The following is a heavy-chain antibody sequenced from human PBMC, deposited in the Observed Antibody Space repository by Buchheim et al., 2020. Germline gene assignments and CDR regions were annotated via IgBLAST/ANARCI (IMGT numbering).Heavy chain of an antibody. J-gene: IGHJ4*02. CDR2: INHNGST. Sequence: QVQLQQWGAGLLKPSETLSLTCAVYGGSFSGYYWSWIRQPPGKGLEWIGEINHNGSTNSNPSLNSRVTISVDTSKNQFSLKLGSRAAAYTVLCYYAGSTPLCSIIVMLILDFWGQGTL. CDR3: AGSTPLCSIIVMLILDF. V-gene: IGHV4-34*01. D-gene: IGHD3/OR15-3a*01. CDR1: GGSFSGYY.